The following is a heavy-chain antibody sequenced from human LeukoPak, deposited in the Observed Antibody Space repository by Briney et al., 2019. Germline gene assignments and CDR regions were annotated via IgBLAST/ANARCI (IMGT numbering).Heavy chain of an antibody. V-gene: IGHV3-20*01. CDR2: INWSGGST. J-gene: IGHJ6*03. CDR1: GFTFDDYG. D-gene: IGHD6-13*01. CDR3: ARVAAAAGYYYYYYMDV. Sequence: GGSLRLSCAASGFTFDDYGMSWVRQAPGKGLEWVSGINWSGGSTGYADSVKGRFTISRDNAKNSLYLQMNSLRAEDTALYHCARVAAAAGYYYYYYMDVWGKGTTVTISS.